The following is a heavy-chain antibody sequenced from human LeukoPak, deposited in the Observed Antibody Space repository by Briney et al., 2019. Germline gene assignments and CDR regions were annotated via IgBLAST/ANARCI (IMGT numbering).Heavy chain of an antibody. D-gene: IGHD3-22*01. J-gene: IGHJ4*02. Sequence: SQTLSLTCAISGDSVSSNSAAWNWIRQSPSRCLEWLGRTYYRSKWSNDYAVSVKSRITINPDTSRNQFSLQLNSVTPEDTAVYYCARYYYDSRGYYYYYFDYWGQGTLVTVSP. CDR3: ARYYYDSRGYYYYYFDY. CDR1: GDSVSSNSAA. V-gene: IGHV6-1*01. CDR2: TYYRSKWSN.